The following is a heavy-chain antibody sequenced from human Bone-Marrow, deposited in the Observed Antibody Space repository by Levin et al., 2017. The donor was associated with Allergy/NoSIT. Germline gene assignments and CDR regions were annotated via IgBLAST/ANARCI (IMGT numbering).Heavy chain of an antibody. D-gene: IGHD5-12*01. CDR1: GYTFIGYN. CDR3: ARQFDSGYDSAYFDY. CDR2: INPDSGDT. J-gene: IGHJ4*02. V-gene: IGHV1-2*07. Sequence: GGSLRLSCKTSGYTFIGYNIYWVRQAPGEGLEWMGWINPDSGDTHYVHKFHDRVTMTRDTSISTAYLDLSRLTSDDTAVYYCARQFDSGYDSAYFDYWGQGALVTVSS.